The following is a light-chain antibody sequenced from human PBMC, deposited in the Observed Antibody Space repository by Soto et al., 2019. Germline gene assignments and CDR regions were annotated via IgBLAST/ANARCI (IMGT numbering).Light chain of an antibody. J-gene: IGLJ1*01. CDR3: CSYAYSTTFV. CDR1: SSDVGRFNF. CDR2: EVI. V-gene: IGLV2-23*02. Sequence: QSVLTQPASVSGSPGQSITLSCTGSSSDVGRFNFVSWYQQHPGKAPKLLIYEVIKRPSGDSSRFSASTSGNTASLTISGLQAEDEAGYYCCSYAYSTTFVFGTGTRVTVL.